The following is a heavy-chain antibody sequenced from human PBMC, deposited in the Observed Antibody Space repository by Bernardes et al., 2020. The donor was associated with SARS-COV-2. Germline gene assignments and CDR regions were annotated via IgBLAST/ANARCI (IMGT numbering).Heavy chain of an antibody. CDR3: TTDRNYDYVWGSYRYSDY. CDR2: IKSKTDGGTT. V-gene: IGHV3-15*01. Sequence: GGSLRLSCAASGFIFSNAWMSWVRQAPGKGLEWVGRIKSKTDGGTTDSAAPVKGRFTISRDDSKNTLYLQMNSLKIEDTAVYYCTTDRNYDYVWGSYRYSDYWGQGTLVTVSS. D-gene: IGHD3-16*02. CDR1: GFIFSNAW. J-gene: IGHJ4*02.